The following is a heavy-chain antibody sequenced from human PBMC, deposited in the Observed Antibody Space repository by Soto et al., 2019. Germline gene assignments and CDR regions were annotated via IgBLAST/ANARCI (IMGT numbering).Heavy chain of an antibody. CDR2: IYWDDDK. CDR1: GFSLSTSGVG. Sequence: SGPTLVNPTRTLTLTCSFSGFSLSTSGVGVGWIRQPPGKALEWLALIYWDDDKRYSPSLKSRLTITKDTPKNQVVLAMSNMDPVDTATYYCAHTLYNSNRRNWFASWGQGTLVTVSS. V-gene: IGHV2-5*02. D-gene: IGHD6-13*01. CDR3: AHTLYNSNRRNWFAS. J-gene: IGHJ5*01.